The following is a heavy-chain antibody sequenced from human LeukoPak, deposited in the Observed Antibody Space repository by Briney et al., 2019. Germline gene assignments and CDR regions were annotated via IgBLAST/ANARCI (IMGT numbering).Heavy chain of an antibody. CDR1: GFTFDDYA. D-gene: IGHD3-22*01. Sequence: QSGGSLRLSCAASGFTFDDYAMHWVRQAPGKGLEWVSGISWNSGSIGYADSVKGRFTISRDNAKNSLYLQMNSLRAEDTALYYCAKEGPDDSSGQSYDYWGQGTLVTVSS. J-gene: IGHJ4*02. V-gene: IGHV3-9*01. CDR3: AKEGPDDSSGQSYDY. CDR2: ISWNSGSI.